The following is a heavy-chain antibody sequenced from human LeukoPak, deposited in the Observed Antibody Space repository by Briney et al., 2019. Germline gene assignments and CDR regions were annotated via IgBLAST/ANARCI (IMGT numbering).Heavy chain of an antibody. Sequence: GGSLRLSCAASGFTFSSYEMNWVRQAPGKGLEWVSYISSSGSTIYYADSVKGRFTISRDNAKNSLYLQMNSLRAEDTAVYYCAREYSSSSVNVFDSSGQGALVTVSS. D-gene: IGHD6-6*01. V-gene: IGHV3-48*03. CDR3: AREYSSSSVNVFDS. J-gene: IGHJ4*02. CDR1: GFTFSSYE. CDR2: ISSSGSTI.